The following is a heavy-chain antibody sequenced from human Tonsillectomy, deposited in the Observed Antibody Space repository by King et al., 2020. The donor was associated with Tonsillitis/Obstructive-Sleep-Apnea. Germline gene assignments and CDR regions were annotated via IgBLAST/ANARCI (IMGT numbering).Heavy chain of an antibody. CDR3: ARQRPPRLYYYDSSGYSKGYLQH. D-gene: IGHD3-22*01. CDR1: GGSISSSSYY. CDR2: IYYSGST. Sequence: QLQESGPGLVKPSETLSLTCTVSGGSISSSSYYWGWIRQPPGKGLEWIGSIYYSGSTYYNPLLKSRVTISVDTSKNQFSLKLSSVTAADTAVYYCARQRPPRLYYYDSSGYSKGYLQHWAQGTLVPVPS. V-gene: IGHV4-39*01. J-gene: IGHJ1*01.